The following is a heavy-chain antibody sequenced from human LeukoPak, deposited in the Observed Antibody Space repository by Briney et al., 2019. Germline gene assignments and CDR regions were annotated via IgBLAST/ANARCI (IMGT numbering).Heavy chain of an antibody. V-gene: IGHV3-20*04. J-gene: IGHJ4*02. D-gene: IGHD3-10*01. Sequence: PGGSLSLSCAASGFSFESYGMSWVRQVPGKGLQWVSYINWNGGTTDYADSVKGRFTISRDNGMSSLYLQMNSLRAEDTALYYCARDYGSGSYYNGIDYWGQGTLVSVSS. CDR2: INWNGGTT. CDR3: ARDYGSGSYYNGIDY. CDR1: GFSFESYG.